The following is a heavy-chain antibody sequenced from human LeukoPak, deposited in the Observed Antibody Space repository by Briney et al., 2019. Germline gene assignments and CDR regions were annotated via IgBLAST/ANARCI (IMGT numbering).Heavy chain of an antibody. Sequence: SETLSLTCTVSGASFSTYYWSWIRQPPGKGLEWIGYMYYSGSTSYNPSLKSRVTISVDTSKNQFSLKLSSVTAADTAVYYCARDGRGSTSLDNWGQGILVTVSS. D-gene: IGHD6-6*01. CDR1: GASFSTYY. V-gene: IGHV4-59*12. CDR2: MYYSGST. CDR3: ARDGRGSTSLDN. J-gene: IGHJ4*02.